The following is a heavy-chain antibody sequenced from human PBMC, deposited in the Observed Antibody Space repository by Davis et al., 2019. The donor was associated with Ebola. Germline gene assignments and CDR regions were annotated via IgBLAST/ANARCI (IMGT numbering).Heavy chain of an antibody. V-gene: IGHV3-30-3*01. Sequence: GESLKISCAASGFTFSSYAMHWVRQAPGKGLEWVAVISYDGSNKYYADSVKGRFTISRDNSKNTLYLQMNSLRAEDTAVYYCARDSGIFGDYYFDSWGQGTLVTVSS. J-gene: IGHJ4*02. D-gene: IGHD3-10*02. CDR3: ARDSGIFGDYYFDS. CDR1: GFTFSSYA. CDR2: ISYDGSNK.